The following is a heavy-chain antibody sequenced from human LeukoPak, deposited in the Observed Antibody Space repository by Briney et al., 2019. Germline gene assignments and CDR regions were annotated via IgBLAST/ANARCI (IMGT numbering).Heavy chain of an antibody. D-gene: IGHD1-14*01. CDR1: GGSFSGYY. J-gene: IGHJ4*02. CDR3: ARASITAALLFDY. CDR2: INHSGST. V-gene: IGHV4-34*01. Sequence: PSETLSLTCAVYGGSFSGYYWSWIRQPPGKGLEWIGEINHSGSTNYNPSLKSRVTISVDTSKNQFSLKLTSVTAADTAVYYCARASITAALLFDYWAQGTLVTVSS.